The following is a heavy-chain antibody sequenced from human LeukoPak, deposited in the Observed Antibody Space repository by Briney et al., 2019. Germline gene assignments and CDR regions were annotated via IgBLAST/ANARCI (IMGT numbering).Heavy chain of an antibody. Sequence: PSQTLSLTCAVYGGSFSGYYWSWIRQPPGKGLEWIGEINHSGSTNYNPSLKSRVTISVDTSKNQFSLKLSSVTAADTAVYYCARHPPGYSYGLDYWGQGTLVTVSS. CDR3: ARHPPGYSYGLDY. V-gene: IGHV4-34*01. J-gene: IGHJ4*02. D-gene: IGHD5-18*01. CDR1: GGSFSGYY. CDR2: INHSGST.